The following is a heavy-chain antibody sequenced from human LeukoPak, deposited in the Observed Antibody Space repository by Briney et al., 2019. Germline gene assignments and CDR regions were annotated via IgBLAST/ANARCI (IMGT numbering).Heavy chain of an antibody. V-gene: IGHV1-24*01. CDR2: FDPEDGET. D-gene: IGHD3-22*01. J-gene: IGHJ4*02. CDR1: GYTLTELS. CDR3: ATDYYYDSSGSYYTVDY. Sequence: ASVKVSCKVSGYTLTELSMHWVRQAPGKGLEWMGGFDPEDGETFYAQKFQGRVTLTEDTSTDTAYMELSSLRSEDTAVYYCATDYYYDSSGSYYTVDYWGQGTLVTVSS.